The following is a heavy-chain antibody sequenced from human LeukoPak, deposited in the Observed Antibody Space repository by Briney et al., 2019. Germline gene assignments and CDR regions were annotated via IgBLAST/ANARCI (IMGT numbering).Heavy chain of an antibody. CDR1: GFTFGDYS. Sequence: PGGSLRLSCSASGFTFGDYSMSWFRQAPGKGLEWVGFIRSKAYGGTTEYAASVKGRFTISRDDSKSIAYPQMNSLKTADTAVYYCTRDQGQYCGGGCFPKKYYFDYWGQGTLVTVSS. J-gene: IGHJ4*02. D-gene: IGHD2-21*02. CDR2: IRSKAYGGTT. V-gene: IGHV3-49*03. CDR3: TRDQGQYCGGGCFPKKYYFDY.